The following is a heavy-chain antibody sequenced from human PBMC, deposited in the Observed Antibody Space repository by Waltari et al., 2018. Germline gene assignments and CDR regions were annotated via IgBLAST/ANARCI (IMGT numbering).Heavy chain of an antibody. Sequence: EVQLVKSGGGLVQPGGSLRLSCTAAGISFSSFWMSWVRQAPGKGLEWVANTNQDGSDKRYMGSVKGRFTISRYNAKNSLYLQMNSLRSEDTAVYFCARDPPHETRLDFASDSWGQGAPVTVSS. CDR1: GISFSSFW. D-gene: IGHD6-6*01. J-gene: IGHJ4*02. CDR2: TNQDGSDK. V-gene: IGHV3-7*01. CDR3: ARDPPHETRLDFASDS.